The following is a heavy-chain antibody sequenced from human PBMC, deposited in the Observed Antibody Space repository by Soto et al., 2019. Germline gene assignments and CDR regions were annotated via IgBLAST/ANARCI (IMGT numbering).Heavy chain of an antibody. V-gene: IGHV1-2*04. CDR2: INPNSGGT. D-gene: IGHD6-6*01. J-gene: IGHJ5*02. CDR3: VPWFDP. Sequence: ASVKVSCKASGYTFTGYYMHWVRQAPEQGLEWMGWINPNSGGTNYAQKFQGWVTMTNMDPVDTATYYCARSIAARVTFAFRVPWFDPWGQGTLVTVSS. CDR1: GYTFTGYY.